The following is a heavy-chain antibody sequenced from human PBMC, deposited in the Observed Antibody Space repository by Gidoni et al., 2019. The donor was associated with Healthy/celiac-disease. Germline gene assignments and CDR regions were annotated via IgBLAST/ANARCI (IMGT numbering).Heavy chain of an antibody. D-gene: IGHD2-15*01. CDR3: ARAGCSGGSCYWDYYYYSMDV. V-gene: IGHV1-8*01. J-gene: IGHJ6*03. CDR2: MNPNSGNT. CDR1: GYTFTSYD. Sequence: QVQLVQSGAEVKKPGASVKVSCKASGYTFTSYDINWVRQATGQGLEWMGWMNPNSGNTGYAQKFQGRVTMTRTTSISTAYMELSSLRSEDTAVYYCARAGCSGGSCYWDYYYYSMDVWGKGTTVTVSS.